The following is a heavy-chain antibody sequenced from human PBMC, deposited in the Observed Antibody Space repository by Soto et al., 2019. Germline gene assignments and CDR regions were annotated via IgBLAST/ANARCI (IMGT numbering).Heavy chain of an antibody. CDR3: ARAANHQLTDY. CDR2: ISYDGSNK. D-gene: IGHD1-1*01. J-gene: IGHJ4*02. Sequence: GGALRLSCAASGFTFSSYAMHWVRQAPGKGLEWVAVISYDGSNKYYADSVKGRFIISRDNSKNTLYLQMNSLRAEDTAVSYRARAANHQLTDYWGQGTLVTVSS. CDR1: GFTFSSYA. V-gene: IGHV3-30-3*01.